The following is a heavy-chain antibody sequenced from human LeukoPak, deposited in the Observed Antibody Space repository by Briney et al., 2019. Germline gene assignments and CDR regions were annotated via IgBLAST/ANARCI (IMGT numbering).Heavy chain of an antibody. J-gene: IGHJ6*03. D-gene: IGHD6-6*01. CDR3: AKQVGGGYYYNYMDV. CDR1: GGSISSTDFY. CDR2: ISYSGST. V-gene: IGHV4-30-4*01. Sequence: SQTLSLTCTVSGGSISSTDFYWSWIRQPPGKGLEWIGYISYSGSTFYNPSLKSRVTMSLDTSKNQFSLKLTSVTAADTAVYYCAKQVGGGYYYNYMDVWVKGTTVTVSS.